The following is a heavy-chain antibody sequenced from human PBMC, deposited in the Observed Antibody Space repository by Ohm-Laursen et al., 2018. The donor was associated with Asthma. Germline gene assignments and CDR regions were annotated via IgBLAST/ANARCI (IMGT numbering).Heavy chain of an antibody. CDR1: GGSISSGGYY. CDR2: IYYSGST. D-gene: IGHD3-22*01. V-gene: IGHV4-31*03. Sequence: TLSLTCTVPGGSISSGGYYWSWIRQHPGKGLEWIGYIYYSGSTYYNPSLKSRVTISVDTSKNQFSLKLSSVTAADTAVYYCAREGDSSGSVVAFDIWGQGTMVTVSS. J-gene: IGHJ3*02. CDR3: AREGDSSGSVVAFDI.